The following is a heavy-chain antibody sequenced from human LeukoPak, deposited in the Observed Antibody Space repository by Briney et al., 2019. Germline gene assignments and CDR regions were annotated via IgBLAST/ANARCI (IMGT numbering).Heavy chain of an antibody. CDR2: ISYDGGNK. CDR3: AKDRRYSYGSDAFDI. Sequence: GGSLRLSCAASGFTFSSYGMHWVRQAPGKGLEWVAVISYDGGNKYYADSVEGRFTISRDNSKNTLYLQMNSLRAEDTAVYYCAKDRRYSYGSDAFDIWGQGTMVTVSS. V-gene: IGHV3-30*18. J-gene: IGHJ3*02. CDR1: GFTFSSYG. D-gene: IGHD5-18*01.